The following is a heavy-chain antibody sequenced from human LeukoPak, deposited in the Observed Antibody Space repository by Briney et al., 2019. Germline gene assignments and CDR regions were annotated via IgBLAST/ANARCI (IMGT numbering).Heavy chain of an antibody. Sequence: GGSLRLSCAASGFTFSNYAMSWVRQAPGKGLEWVSAVLGSGGSTYYADSVKGRFTVSRDNSKSTLYLQMNSLRAEDTALYYCAKWGDYDVLTGYYVPDYWGQGTLVTVSS. V-gene: IGHV3-23*01. D-gene: IGHD3-9*01. J-gene: IGHJ4*02. CDR3: AKWGDYDVLTGYYVPDY. CDR1: GFTFSNYA. CDR2: VLGSGGST.